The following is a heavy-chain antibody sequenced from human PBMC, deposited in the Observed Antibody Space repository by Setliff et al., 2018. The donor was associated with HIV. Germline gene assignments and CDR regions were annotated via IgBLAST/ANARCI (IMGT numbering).Heavy chain of an antibody. CDR3: ARDFPLVRGVITHYYYYGMDV. V-gene: IGHV4-61*02. J-gene: IGHJ6*02. Sequence: SETLSLTCTVSGASISSGNYFWTWIRQPAGKGLEWIGRIDTSGSTNYNPSLKSRVTTSVDTSKNQFSLKLSSVTAAYTAVYYCARDFPLVRGVITHYYYYGMDVWGQGTTVTVSS. CDR2: IDTSGST. D-gene: IGHD3-10*01. CDR1: GASISSGNYF.